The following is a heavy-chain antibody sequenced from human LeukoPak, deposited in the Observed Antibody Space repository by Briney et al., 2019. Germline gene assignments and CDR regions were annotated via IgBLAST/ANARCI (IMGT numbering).Heavy chain of an antibody. Sequence: ASVKVSCKASGYTLTELSMHWVRQAPGKGLEWMGGFDPEDGETIYAQKFQGRVTMTEDTSTDTAYMELSSLGSEDTAVYYCATDPVRATGLGGSDYWGQGTLVTVSS. V-gene: IGHV1-24*01. J-gene: IGHJ4*02. CDR1: GYTLTELS. D-gene: IGHD1-26*01. CDR2: FDPEDGET. CDR3: ATDPVRATGLGGSDY.